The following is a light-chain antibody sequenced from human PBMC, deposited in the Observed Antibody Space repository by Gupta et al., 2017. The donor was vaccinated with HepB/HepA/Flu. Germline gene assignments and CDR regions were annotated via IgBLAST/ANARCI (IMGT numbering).Light chain of an antibody. J-gene: IGLJ2*01. CDR2: SNN. Sequence: QSVMTQPPSASGTPGQRLPLPCSGSSSNIGSNTVNWYQQLPGTAPKLLIYSNNQRPSGVPDRFSGSKSGTSASLSNSVLQSEDEADYYCAAWDDSLNGVVFGGGTKLTVL. CDR1: SSNIGSNT. CDR3: AAWDDSLNGVV. V-gene: IGLV1-44*01.